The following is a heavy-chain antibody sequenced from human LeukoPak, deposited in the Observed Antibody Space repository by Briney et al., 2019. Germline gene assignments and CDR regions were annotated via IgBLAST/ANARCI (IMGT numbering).Heavy chain of an antibody. CDR1: GFTFSVSS. D-gene: IGHD6-19*01. CDR3: ARLSSDWLIDP. J-gene: IGHJ5*02. V-gene: IGHV3-33*01. Sequence: VGSPRLSCAASGFTFSVSSMHWVPQAPDTGLGWVAVVWSDGNNKYYADSVKGRFTISRDNSKSTLYAQMNNLRVEDTAVYYGARLSSDWLIDPWGQGTLVTVSS. CDR2: VWSDGNNK.